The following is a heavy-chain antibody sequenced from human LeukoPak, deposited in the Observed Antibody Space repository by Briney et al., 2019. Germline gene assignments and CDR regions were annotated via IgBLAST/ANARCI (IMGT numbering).Heavy chain of an antibody. Sequence: GGSLRLSCAASGFTFSSYSMNWVRQAPGKGLVWVSRINSDGSSTSYADSVKGRFTISRDNAKNTLHLQMNSLRAEDTAVYYCAREWEAVAGTDYWGQGTLVTVSS. CDR1: GFTFSSYS. CDR2: INSDGSST. J-gene: IGHJ4*02. V-gene: IGHV3-74*01. CDR3: AREWEAVAGTDY. D-gene: IGHD6-19*01.